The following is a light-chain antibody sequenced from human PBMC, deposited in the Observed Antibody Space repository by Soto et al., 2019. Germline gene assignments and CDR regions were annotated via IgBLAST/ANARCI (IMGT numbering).Light chain of an antibody. J-gene: IGLJ3*02. CDR1: SSNIGSNS. Sequence: QSVLTQPPSESGAPGQRVTISCSASSSNIGSNSVYWYQHLPGTAPKLLIYRNNQRPSGVTDRLSGSKSGTSASLAISGLRSEDEGDYYCVAWDDSLRGWVFGGGTKLTVL. CDR3: VAWDDSLRGWV. CDR2: RNN. V-gene: IGLV1-47*01.